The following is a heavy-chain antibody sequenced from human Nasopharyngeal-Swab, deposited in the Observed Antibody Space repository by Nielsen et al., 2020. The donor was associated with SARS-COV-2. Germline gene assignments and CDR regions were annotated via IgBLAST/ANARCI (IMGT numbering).Heavy chain of an antibody. CDR2: FYTTGST. CDR3: ARSYCDSTRCANAFAI. V-gene: IGHV4-61*02. CDR1: GGSISSYKYY. J-gene: IGHJ3*02. D-gene: IGHD2-2*01. Sequence: SETLSLTCTVSGGSISSYKYYWGWIRQPPGKGLEWIGRFYTTGSTDYNPSLKSRVTISVDTSKNQFSLKLTSVTAADTAVYYCARSYCDSTRCANAFAIWGQGTMVTVSS.